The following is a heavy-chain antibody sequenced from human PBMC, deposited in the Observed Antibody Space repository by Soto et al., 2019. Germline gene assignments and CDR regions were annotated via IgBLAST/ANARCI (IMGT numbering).Heavy chain of an antibody. Sequence: PGGSLRLSCAASGFTFNTFVITWVRQGPGRGLEWVSRINKSGGSRSYADSVKGRFTVSRENSNNTLYLQMNSLRAEDTAIYFCAKGAEMPTIPFDYWGQG. CDR1: GFTFNTFV. J-gene: IGHJ4*02. CDR2: INKSGGSR. D-gene: IGHD5-12*01. V-gene: IGHV3-23*01. CDR3: AKGAEMPTIPFDY.